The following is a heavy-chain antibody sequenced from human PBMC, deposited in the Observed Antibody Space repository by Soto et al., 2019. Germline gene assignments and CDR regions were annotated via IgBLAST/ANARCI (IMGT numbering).Heavy chain of an antibody. CDR1: GFTFSSYA. J-gene: IGHJ6*02. Sequence: GGSLRLSCAASGFTFSSYAMSWVRQAPGKGLEWVSIISSSSTSIYYTDSVKGRFTISRDNSKKTLYLQMNSLRAEDTAVYYCARVGPPSDVWGQGTTVTVSS. CDR2: ISSSSTSI. CDR3: ARVGPPSDV. V-gene: IGHV3-21*04.